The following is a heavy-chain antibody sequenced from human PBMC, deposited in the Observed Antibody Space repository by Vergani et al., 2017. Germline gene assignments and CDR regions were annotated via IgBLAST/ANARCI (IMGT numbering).Heavy chain of an antibody. CDR3: ARHSTVEWLVKLGWIDP. Sequence: QLQLQESGPGLVKPSATLSLTCSASGASIRSRNYYWGWIRQPPGKGLEWIASIYYSGSTYYNPSLKSRVTISVDTSKNQFSLKLSSVTAADTAVYFCARHSTVEWLVKLGWIDPWGLGILVTVSS. V-gene: IGHV4-39*01. D-gene: IGHD6-19*01. J-gene: IGHJ5*02. CDR1: GASIRSRNYY. CDR2: IYYSGST.